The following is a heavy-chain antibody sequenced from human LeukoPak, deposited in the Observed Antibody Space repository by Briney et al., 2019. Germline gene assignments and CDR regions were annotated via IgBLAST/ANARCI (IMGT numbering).Heavy chain of an antibody. D-gene: IGHD2-15*01. CDR3: ARGNPRLGSWFDP. J-gene: IGHJ5*02. Sequence: SETLSLTCTVSRGSISSGGYYWSWIRQHPGKGLEWIGYIYYSGSTYYNPSLKSRVTISVDTSKNQFSLKLSSVTAADTAVYYCARGNPRLGSWFDPWGQGTLVTVSS. CDR2: IYYSGST. CDR1: RGSISSGGYY. V-gene: IGHV4-31*03.